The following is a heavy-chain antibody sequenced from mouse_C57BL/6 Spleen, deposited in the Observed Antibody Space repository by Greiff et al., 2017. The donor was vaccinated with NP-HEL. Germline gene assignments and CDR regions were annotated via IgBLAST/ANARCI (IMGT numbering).Heavy chain of an antibody. J-gene: IGHJ3*01. CDR1: GYTFTSYW. V-gene: IGHV1-50*01. CDR2: IDPSDSYT. D-gene: IGHD1-1*01. Sequence: QVQLKQPGAELVKPGASVKLSCKASGYTFTSYWMQWVKQRPGQGLEWIGEIDPSDSYTNYNQKFKGKATLTVDTSSSTAYMQLSSLTSEDSAVYYCARFITTVVAEAYWGQGTLVTVSA. CDR3: ARFITTVVAEAY.